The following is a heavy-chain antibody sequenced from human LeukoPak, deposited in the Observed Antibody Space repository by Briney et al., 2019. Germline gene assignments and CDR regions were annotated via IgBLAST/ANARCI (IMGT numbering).Heavy chain of an antibody. J-gene: IGHJ6*02. CDR1: GYTFTIYY. D-gene: IGHD3-3*01. Sequence: ASVKVPCKASGYTFTIYYLTWVRQAPGQGLEWMGWISAYNGNTNYAQKLQGRVTMTTDTSTSTAYMELRSLRSDDTAVYYCARDLGFWSGYYYYYYGMDVWGQGTTVTVSS. CDR3: ARDLGFWSGYYYYYYGMDV. CDR2: ISAYNGNT. V-gene: IGHV1-18*04.